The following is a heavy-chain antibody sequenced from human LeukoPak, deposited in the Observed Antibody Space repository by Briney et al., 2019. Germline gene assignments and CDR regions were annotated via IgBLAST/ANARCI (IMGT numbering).Heavy chain of an antibody. V-gene: IGHV3-23*01. CDR3: ANPLSPVVVITPYYYGMDV. D-gene: IGHD3-22*01. J-gene: IGHJ6*02. CDR2: ISGSGGST. Sequence: HPGGSLRLSCAASGFTFSSYAMSWVRQAPGKGLEWVSAISGSGGSTYYADSVKGRFTISRDNSKNTLYLQMNSLRAEDTAVYYCANPLSPVVVITPYYYGMDVWGQGTTVTVSS. CDR1: GFTFSSYA.